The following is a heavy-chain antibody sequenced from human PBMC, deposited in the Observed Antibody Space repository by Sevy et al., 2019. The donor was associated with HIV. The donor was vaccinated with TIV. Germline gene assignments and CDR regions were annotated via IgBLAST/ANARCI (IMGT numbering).Heavy chain of an antibody. CDR3: ARGRRIAAAGPIDY. V-gene: IGHV3-7*01. CDR1: GFTFSSYR. CDR2: IKQDGSEK. J-gene: IGHJ4*02. Sequence: GGSLRLSCAASGFTFSSYRMSWVRQAPGKGLEWVANIKQDGSEKYYVDSVKGRFTISRDNAKNSLYLQMNSLRAEDTAVYYCARGRRIAAAGPIDYWGQGTLVTVSS. D-gene: IGHD6-13*01.